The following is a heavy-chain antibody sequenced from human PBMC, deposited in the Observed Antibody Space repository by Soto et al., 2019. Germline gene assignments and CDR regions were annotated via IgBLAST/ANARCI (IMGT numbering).Heavy chain of an antibody. CDR2: INAGNGNT. Sequence: GASVKVSCKASGYTFTSYAMHWVRQAPGQRLEWMGWINAGNGNTKYSQKFQGRVTITRDTSASTAYMELSSLRSEDTAVYYCARSSSWSYNWFDPWGQGTLVTGSS. CDR1: GYTFTSYA. J-gene: IGHJ5*02. D-gene: IGHD6-13*01. V-gene: IGHV1-3*01. CDR3: ARSSSWSYNWFDP.